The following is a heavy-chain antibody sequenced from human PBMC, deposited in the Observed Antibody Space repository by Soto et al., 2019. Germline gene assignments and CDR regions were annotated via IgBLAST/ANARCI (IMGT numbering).Heavy chain of an antibody. CDR2: MYYSGNT. Sequence: TSETLSLTCTVSGGSISSSSHYWGWIRQPPGKGLEWIGSMYYSGNTYYNPSLTSRVTISVDTSKNQFSLTLSSVTAADTAVYYCARLTKGYCSGNICFPFWGHGTLVTVSS. CDR1: GGSISSSSHY. J-gene: IGHJ4*01. V-gene: IGHV4-39*01. CDR3: ARLTKGYCSGNICFPF. D-gene: IGHD2-15*01.